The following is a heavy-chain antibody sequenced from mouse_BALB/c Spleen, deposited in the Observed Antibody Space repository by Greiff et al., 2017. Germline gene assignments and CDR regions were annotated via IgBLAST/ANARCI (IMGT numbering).Heavy chain of an antibody. J-gene: IGHJ4*01. CDR1: GFTFSSYG. Sequence: EVKLQESGGDLVKPGGSLKLSCAASGFTFSSYGMSWVRQTPDKRLEWVATISSGGSYTYYPDSVKGRFTISRDNAKNTLYLQMSSLKSEDTAMYYCARQGGTTGAMDYWGQGTSVTVSS. V-gene: IGHV5-6*01. D-gene: IGHD1-1*01. CDR2: ISSGGSYT. CDR3: ARQGGTTGAMDY.